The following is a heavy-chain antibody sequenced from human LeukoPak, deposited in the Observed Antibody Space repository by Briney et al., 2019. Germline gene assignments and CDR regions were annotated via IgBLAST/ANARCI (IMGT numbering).Heavy chain of an antibody. CDR3: ASGLQYYYDSSGLATDFDY. J-gene: IGHJ4*02. CDR2: ISYDGSNK. CDR1: GFTFSSYA. D-gene: IGHD3-22*01. Sequence: GRSLRLSCAASGFTFSSYAMHWVRQAPGKGLEWVAVISYDGSNKYYADSVKGRFTISRDNSKNTLYLQMNSLRAEDTAVYYCASGLQYYYDSSGLATDFDYWGQGTLATVSS. V-gene: IGHV3-30*04.